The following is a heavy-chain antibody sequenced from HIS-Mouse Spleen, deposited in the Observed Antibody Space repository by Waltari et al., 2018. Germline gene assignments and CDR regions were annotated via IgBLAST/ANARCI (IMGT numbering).Heavy chain of an antibody. Sequence: QLQLQESGPGLVKPSETLSLTCTVSGGSISSSSYYWGWIRQPPGKGLEWIGSIYYSGSTYSTPSLKSRVTISVDPSKNQLSLKLSSVTAADTAVYYCAREIPYSSSWYDWYFDLWGRGTLVTVSS. V-gene: IGHV4-39*07. D-gene: IGHD6-13*01. J-gene: IGHJ2*01. CDR1: GGSISSSSYY. CDR3: AREIPYSSSWYDWYFDL. CDR2: IYYSGST.